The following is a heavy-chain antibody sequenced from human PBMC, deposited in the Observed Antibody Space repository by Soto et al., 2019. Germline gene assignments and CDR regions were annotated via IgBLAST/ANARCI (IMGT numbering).Heavy chain of an antibody. D-gene: IGHD6-13*01. V-gene: IGHV3-23*01. CDR2: ISGSGGST. Sequence: GGSLRLSCAASGFTFSSYAMSWVRQAPGKGLEWVSAISGSGGSTYYADSVKGRFTISRDNSKNTLYLQMNSLRAEDTAVYYCAKGDSSSWYRGYYFDYGGQGTLVTVSS. CDR3: AKGDSSSWYRGYYFDY. CDR1: GFTFSSYA. J-gene: IGHJ4*02.